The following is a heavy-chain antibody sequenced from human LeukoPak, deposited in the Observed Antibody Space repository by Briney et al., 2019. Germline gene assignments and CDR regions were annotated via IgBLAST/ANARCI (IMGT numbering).Heavy chain of an antibody. V-gene: IGHV4-34*01. CDR3: ARLGSSSSHPSSD. D-gene: IGHD6-6*01. CDR2: INHSGST. CDR1: GGSFSGYY. J-gene: IGHJ4*02. Sequence: SETLSLTCAVYGGSFSGYYWSWIRQPPGKGLEWIGEINHSGSTNYNPSLKSRVTISVDTSKNQFSLKLSSVTAADTAVYYCARLGSSSSHPSSDWGQGTLVTVSS.